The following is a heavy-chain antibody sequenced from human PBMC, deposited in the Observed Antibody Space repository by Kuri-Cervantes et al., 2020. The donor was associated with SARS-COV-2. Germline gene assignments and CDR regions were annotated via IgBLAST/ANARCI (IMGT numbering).Heavy chain of an antibody. CDR2: ISYDGSNK. J-gene: IGHJ6*02. D-gene: IGHD3-3*01. Sequence: GGSLRLSCAASGFTFSSYGMHWVRQAPGKGLEWVAVISYDGSNKYYADSVKGRFTISRDNSKNTLYLQMYSLRAEDTAVYYCAKARAEYYDFWSGSIKIYYCYGMDVWGQGTTVTVSS. V-gene: IGHV3-30*18. CDR3: AKARAEYYDFWSGSIKIYYCYGMDV. CDR1: GFTFSSYG.